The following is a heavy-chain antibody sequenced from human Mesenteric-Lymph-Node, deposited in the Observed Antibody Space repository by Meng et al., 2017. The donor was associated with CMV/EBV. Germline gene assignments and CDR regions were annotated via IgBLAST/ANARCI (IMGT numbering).Heavy chain of an antibody. CDR3: ARNQPIGVTGIGRFDY. CDR2: LYYSGGMP. J-gene: IGHJ4*02. CDR1: GGSISNSRLF. D-gene: IGHD2-21*02. Sequence: SETLSLTCSVSGGSISNSRLFWGWIRQPPGRGLEWIGSLYYSGGMPYYNESLKPRVAISVDTSKNQFSLRLTSVTAADTAMYFCARNQPIGVTGIGRFDYWGRGMLVTVSS. V-gene: IGHV4-39*07.